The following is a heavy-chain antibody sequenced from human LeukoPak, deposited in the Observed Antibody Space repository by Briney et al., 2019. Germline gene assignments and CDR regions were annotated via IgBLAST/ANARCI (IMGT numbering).Heavy chain of an antibody. CDR3: AREEAGEYFDY. Sequence: SETLSLTCAVSGGSISSGGYSWSWIRQPPGKGLEWIGYIYHSGSTYYNPSLKSRVTISVDRSKNQFSLKLSPVTAADTAVYYCAREEAGEYFDYWGQGTLVTVSS. V-gene: IGHV4-30-2*01. CDR2: IYHSGST. CDR1: GGSISSGGYS. J-gene: IGHJ4*02. D-gene: IGHD3-16*01.